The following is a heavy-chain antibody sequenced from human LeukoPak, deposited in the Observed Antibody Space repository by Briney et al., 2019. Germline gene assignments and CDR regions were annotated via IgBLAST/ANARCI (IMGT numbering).Heavy chain of an antibody. CDR2: IYYSGST. V-gene: IGHV4-39*07. Sequence: SETLSLTCTVSGGSISSSSYYWGWIRQPPGKGLEWIGSIYYSGSTYYNPSLKSRVTISVDTSKNQFSLKLSSVTAADTAVYYCARDADSVLRYFDWTLGVYFDYCGQGTLVTVSS. J-gene: IGHJ4*02. CDR3: ARDADSVLRYFDWTLGVYFDY. CDR1: GGSISSSSYY. D-gene: IGHD3-9*01.